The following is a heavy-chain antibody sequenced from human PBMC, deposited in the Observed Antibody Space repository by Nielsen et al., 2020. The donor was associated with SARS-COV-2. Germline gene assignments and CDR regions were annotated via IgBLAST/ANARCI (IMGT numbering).Heavy chain of an antibody. CDR2: INHSAST. D-gene: IGHD1-7*01. V-gene: IGHV4-34*08. CDR3: ARVGGNWNYVYYYYYYGMDV. Sequence: SETLSLTGGVYGGKLRGYYWSWIRQPAGKGLEWIGEINHSASTNYNPSLKSRVTLSVDTSKNQFSLKLSSVTASVPAVYYCARVGGNWNYVYYYYYYGMDVWGQGTTVTVSS. J-gene: IGHJ6*02. CDR1: GGKLRGYY.